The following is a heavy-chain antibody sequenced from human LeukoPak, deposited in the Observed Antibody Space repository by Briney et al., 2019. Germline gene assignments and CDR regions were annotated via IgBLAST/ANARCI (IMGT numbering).Heavy chain of an antibody. CDR1: GYTFTSYD. Sequence: ASVKVSCKASGYTFTSYDINWVRQATGQGLEWMGWMNPNSGNTGYAQKFQGRVTMTRNTSISTAYMELSSLRSEDTAVYYCARSGEQWLAFYYYYYGMDVWGQGTTVTVSS. D-gene: IGHD6-19*01. J-gene: IGHJ6*02. CDR3: ARSGEQWLAFYYYYYGMDV. CDR2: MNPNSGNT. V-gene: IGHV1-8*01.